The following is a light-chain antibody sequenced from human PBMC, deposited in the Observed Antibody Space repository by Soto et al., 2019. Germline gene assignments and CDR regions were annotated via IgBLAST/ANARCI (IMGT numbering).Light chain of an antibody. CDR2: DAS. CDR1: QSISSW. CDR3: QQYNSYPWT. V-gene: IGKV1-5*01. J-gene: IGKJ1*01. Sequence: DIQMTQSASTLSASLGDRVSITWGAGQSISSWLAWYQQKPGKAPKLLIYDASSLQNGVPSRFRGAEYGTEFTLTISSLQTDDFAVYYCQQYNSYPWTFGQGTKVDIK.